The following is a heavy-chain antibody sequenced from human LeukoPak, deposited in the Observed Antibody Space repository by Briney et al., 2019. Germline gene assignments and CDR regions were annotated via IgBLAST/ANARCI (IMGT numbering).Heavy chain of an antibody. CDR3: ARDVGDGYNYYYYYYMDV. CDR1: GGTFSSYA. V-gene: IGHV1-69*06. CDR2: IIPIFGTA. J-gene: IGHJ6*03. Sequence: ASVKVSCKASGGTFSSYAISWVRQAPGQGLEWMGGIIPIFGTANYAQKFQGRVTITADKSTSTAYMELRSLRSDDTAVYYCARDVGDGYNYYYYYYMDVWGKGTTVTVSS. D-gene: IGHD5-24*01.